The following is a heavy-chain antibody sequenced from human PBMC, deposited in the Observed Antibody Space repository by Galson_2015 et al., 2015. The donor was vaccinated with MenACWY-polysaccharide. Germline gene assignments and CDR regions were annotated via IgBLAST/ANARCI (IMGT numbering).Heavy chain of an antibody. CDR1: GITFSHYA. CDR3: SKEVRANAVSSASAPGGPTDS. Sequence: SLRLSCAASGITFSHYAMTWVRQAPGKGLEWVASISGGGGSAYYADSVKGRFTVSRDNFKDTLHLEMNSLRAEDTAVYYCSKEVRANAVSSASAPGGPTDSWGQGTLVTVSS. D-gene: IGHD1-1*01. CDR2: ISGGGGSA. J-gene: IGHJ4*02. V-gene: IGHV3-23*01.